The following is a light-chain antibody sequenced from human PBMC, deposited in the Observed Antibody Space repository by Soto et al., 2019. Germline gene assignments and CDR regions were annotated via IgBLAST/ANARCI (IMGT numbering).Light chain of an antibody. Sequence: EIVLTQSPATLSLSPGERATLSCRASQSVSSYLALYQQKPGQAPRLLIYDASNRATGIPARFSGSGSGTDLTLTIRSLEPEDFAVYYCQQRSNWPPAFGQGTKLEIK. CDR1: QSVSSY. V-gene: IGKV3-11*01. J-gene: IGKJ2*01. CDR3: QQRSNWPPA. CDR2: DAS.